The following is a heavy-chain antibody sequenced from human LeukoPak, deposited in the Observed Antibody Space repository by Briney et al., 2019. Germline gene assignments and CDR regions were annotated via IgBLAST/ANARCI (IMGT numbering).Heavy chain of an antibody. J-gene: IGHJ4*02. CDR1: GDSLSSSSYY. Sequence: PSETLSLTCTVSGDSLSSSSYYWGWIRQSPGKGLEWIGSISYSGTTYYNPSLKSRVTISVDTSKNQFSLKLNSVTAADTAVFYCAANSADYNTLGSSYKVWGQGTLVTVSS. D-gene: IGHD3-10*01. CDR2: ISYSGTT. V-gene: IGHV4-39*01. CDR3: AANSADYNTLGSSYKV.